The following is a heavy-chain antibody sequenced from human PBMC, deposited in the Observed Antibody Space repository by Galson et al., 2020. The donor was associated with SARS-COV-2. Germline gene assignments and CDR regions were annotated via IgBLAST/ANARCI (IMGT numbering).Heavy chain of an antibody. J-gene: IGHJ5*02. CDR1: GYTFTNYE. Sequence: ASVKVSCKASGYTFTNYEINWVRQAPGQGLEWMGWMNPNSSNTGYAQKFQGRVTMTRTTSISTAYMELNSLTSEDTAVYYCARSYDDFATWFDPWGQGTLVTVSS. CDR3: ARSYDDFATWFDP. V-gene: IGHV1-8*01. CDR2: MNPNSSNT. D-gene: IGHD4-17*01.